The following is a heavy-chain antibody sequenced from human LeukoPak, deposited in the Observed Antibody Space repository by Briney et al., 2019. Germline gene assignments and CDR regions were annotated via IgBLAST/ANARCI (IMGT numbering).Heavy chain of an antibody. Sequence: ASVKVSCKASGGTFSSYAISWVRQAPGQGLEWMGGIIPIFGTANYAQKFQGRVTITTDESTSTAYMELSSLRSEDTAVYYCARDRTYYDILTGYPPRADAYDIWGQGTMVTVSS. CDR1: GGTFSSYA. CDR3: ARDRTYYDILTGYPPRADAYDI. V-gene: IGHV1-69*05. D-gene: IGHD3-9*01. CDR2: IIPIFGTA. J-gene: IGHJ3*02.